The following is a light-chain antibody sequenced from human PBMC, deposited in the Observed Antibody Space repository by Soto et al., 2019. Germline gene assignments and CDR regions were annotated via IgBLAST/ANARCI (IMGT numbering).Light chain of an antibody. CDR3: SSYTSSSTYVV. V-gene: IGLV2-14*03. J-gene: IGLJ2*01. Sequence: QSALTQPASVSGSPGQSITISCTGTSSDVGGYNYVSWYQQHPGKAPQLLIYDVANRPSGVYNRFSGSKSGNTASLTISGHQADDEADYYCSSYTSSSTYVVFGGGTKRTVL. CDR1: SSDVGGYNY. CDR2: DVA.